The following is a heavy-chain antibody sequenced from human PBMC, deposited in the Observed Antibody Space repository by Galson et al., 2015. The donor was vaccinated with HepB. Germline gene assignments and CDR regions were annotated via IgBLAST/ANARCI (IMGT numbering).Heavy chain of an antibody. V-gene: IGHV4-39*07. CDR2: FYYGGSI. CDR3: ARGLHYDFWSGVSGGAFHI. D-gene: IGHD3-3*01. J-gene: IGHJ3*02. Sequence: ETLSLTCTVSGDSIRSPSHYWGWVRQPPGKGLEWIGNFYYGGSIYYNPSLMSRVTLSVDTSKDQVSLNLNSVTAADTAVYYCARGLHYDFWSGVSGGAFHIWGQGTVVTVSS. CDR1: GDSIRSPSHY.